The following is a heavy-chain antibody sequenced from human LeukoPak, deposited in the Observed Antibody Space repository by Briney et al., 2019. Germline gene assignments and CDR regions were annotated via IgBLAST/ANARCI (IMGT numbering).Heavy chain of an antibody. J-gene: IGHJ5*02. CDR2: IYTSGST. CDR1: GGSISSYY. V-gene: IGHV4-4*07. CDR3: ARDRWHGYNWFDP. D-gene: IGHD4-23*01. Sequence: SETLSLNCTGSGGSISSYYWSWIRQPAGKGLEGIGRIYTSGSTNYNPPLKSRVTMSVDTSKNQFSLKLSSVTAADTAVYYCARDRWHGYNWFDPWGQGTLVTVSS.